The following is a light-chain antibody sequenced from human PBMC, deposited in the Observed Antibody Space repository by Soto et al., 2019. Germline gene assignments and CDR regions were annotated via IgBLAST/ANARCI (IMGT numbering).Light chain of an antibody. CDR3: HQYNNWPPWT. V-gene: IGKV1-39*01. Sequence: DIQLTQSPASLSASVGDGVTITCRASQTISRYLNWYQQKPGTAPKLLIYASSTLQSGVPARFSGRGSGTDFTLTISSLQPEDYAVYYCHQYNNWPPWTFGQGTKVEIK. J-gene: IGKJ1*01. CDR1: QTISRY. CDR2: ASS.